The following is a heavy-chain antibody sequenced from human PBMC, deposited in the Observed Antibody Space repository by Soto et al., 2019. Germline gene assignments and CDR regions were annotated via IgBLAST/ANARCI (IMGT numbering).Heavy chain of an antibody. CDR3: AAHLRIAAAEP. J-gene: IGHJ5*02. Sequence: GASVKVSCKASGFTFTSSAVQWVRQAHGQRLEWIGWIVVGSGNTNYAQKFQERVTITRDMSTSTAYMELSSLRSEDTAVYYCAAHLRIAAAEPWGQGTLVTVSS. CDR2: IVVGSGNT. D-gene: IGHD6-13*01. CDR1: GFTFTSSA. V-gene: IGHV1-58*01.